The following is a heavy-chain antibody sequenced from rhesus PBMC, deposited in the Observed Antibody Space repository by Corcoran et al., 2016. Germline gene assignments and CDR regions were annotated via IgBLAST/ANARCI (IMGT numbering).Heavy chain of an antibody. V-gene: IGHV3S42*01. Sequence: EVQLVESGGGLAKPGGSLRLSCAASGFTFSSYWTNWVRQTPGKGLEWISAINSGGGSTYYADSVKGRFTISRDNSKNTLSLQMNSLRAEDTAVYYCAKGQTYYNWGQGVLVTVSS. CDR3: AKGQTYYN. CDR1: GFTFSSYW. J-gene: IGHJ4*01. D-gene: IGHD3-3*01. CDR2: INSGGGST.